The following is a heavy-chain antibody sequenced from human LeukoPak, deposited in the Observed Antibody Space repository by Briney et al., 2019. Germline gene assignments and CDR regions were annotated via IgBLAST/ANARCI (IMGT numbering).Heavy chain of an antibody. D-gene: IGHD6-6*01. CDR1: GFTFSSYA. CDR3: ARDDRPSGHDFDY. J-gene: IGHJ4*02. Sequence: GGSLRLSCAASGFTFSSYAMSWVRQAPGKGLEWVSGISGSGDNTYYADSVKGRFTISRDDSKNVAYLQINNLRAEDTALYYCARDDRPSGHDFDYWGQGTLVTVSS. CDR2: ISGSGDNT. V-gene: IGHV3-23*01.